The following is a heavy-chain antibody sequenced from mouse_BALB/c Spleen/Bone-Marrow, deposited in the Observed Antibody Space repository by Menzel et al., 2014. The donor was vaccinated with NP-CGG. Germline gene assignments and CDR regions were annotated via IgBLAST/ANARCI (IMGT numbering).Heavy chain of an antibody. J-gene: IGHJ3*01. CDR2: ITPDSSTI. Sequence: EVHLVESGGGLVQPGGSLKLSCEASGFDFSRYWMTWVRQAPGKGLEWIGEITPDSSTINYTPSLKDKFIISRDNAKNTLSLQTSKVRSEDTALYYCARHPSLWLRRGFAYWGQGTLVTVSA. CDR3: ARHPSLWLRRGFAY. D-gene: IGHD2-2*01. CDR1: GFDFSRYW. V-gene: IGHV4-1*02.